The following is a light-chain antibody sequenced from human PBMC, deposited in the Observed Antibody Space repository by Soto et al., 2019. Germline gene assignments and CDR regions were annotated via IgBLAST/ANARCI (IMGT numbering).Light chain of an antibody. Sequence: DIPMTQSPSTLSASVGDRVTITCRASQSIGSWLAWYQQKPGKAPKVLIYEASSLESGVPSRFSGRGSETEFSLTISILQPDDFTTYYCQQYNSYWTFGQGTKVEIK. J-gene: IGKJ1*01. V-gene: IGKV1-5*01. CDR1: QSIGSW. CDR2: EAS. CDR3: QQYNSYWT.